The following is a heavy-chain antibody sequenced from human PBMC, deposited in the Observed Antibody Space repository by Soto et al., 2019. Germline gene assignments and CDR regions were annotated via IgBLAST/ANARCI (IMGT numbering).Heavy chain of an antibody. CDR1: GFTFSSYA. CDR2: ISYDGSNK. V-gene: IGHV3-30-3*01. D-gene: IGHD2-21*02. Sequence: QVQLVESGGGVVQPGRSLRLSCAASGFTFSSYAMHWVRQAPGKGLEWVAVISYDGSNKYYADSVKGRFTISRDNSKNTLYLQMNSLRAEDTAVYYCARDPYCGGDCSSGTGAGWVDPWGQGTLVTVSS. CDR3: ARDPYCGGDCSSGTGAGWVDP. J-gene: IGHJ5*02.